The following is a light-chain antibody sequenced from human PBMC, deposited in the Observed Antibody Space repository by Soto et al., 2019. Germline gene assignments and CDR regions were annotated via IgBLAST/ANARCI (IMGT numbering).Light chain of an antibody. CDR1: SSNIGSNT. CDR3: ATSDDSLNGHVV. J-gene: IGLJ2*01. Sequence: QSVLTQPPSASGTPGQRVTISCSGSSSNIGSNTVSWYQQLPGTAPKVVIYSLNQRPSGVPDRFSGSKSGTSASLAISGLQSEDEAVYYCATSDDSLNGHVVFGGGTKLTVL. V-gene: IGLV1-44*01. CDR2: SLN.